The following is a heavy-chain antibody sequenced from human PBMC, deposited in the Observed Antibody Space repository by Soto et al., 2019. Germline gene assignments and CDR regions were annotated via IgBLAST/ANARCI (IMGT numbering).Heavy chain of an antibody. J-gene: IGHJ4*02. V-gene: IGHV4-4*02. Sequence: SETLSLTCAVSSGSISSSNWWSWVRQPPGKGLEWFGEIYHGGSTNYNPSLKSRVSISVDKSKNQFSLELSSVTAADTAVYYCASTLTGYSSGWSKHFPYWAQGTLVTVS. CDR2: IYHGGST. CDR3: ASTLTGYSSGWSKHFPY. D-gene: IGHD6-19*01. CDR1: SGSISSSNW.